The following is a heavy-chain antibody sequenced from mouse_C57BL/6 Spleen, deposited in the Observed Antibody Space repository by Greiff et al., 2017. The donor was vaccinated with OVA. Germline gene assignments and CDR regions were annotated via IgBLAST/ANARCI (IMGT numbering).Heavy chain of an antibody. CDR3: AKNLYDGYYFDY. CDR2: IWRGGST. V-gene: IGHV2-5*01. Sequence: VNLVESGPGLVQPSQSLSITCTVSGFSLTSYGVHWVRQSPGQGLEWLGVIWRGGSTDYNAAFMSRLSITKDNSISQVFFKMNSLQADDTAIDYCAKNLYDGYYFDYWGQGTTLTVSS. CDR1: GFSLTSYG. J-gene: IGHJ2*01. D-gene: IGHD2-3*01.